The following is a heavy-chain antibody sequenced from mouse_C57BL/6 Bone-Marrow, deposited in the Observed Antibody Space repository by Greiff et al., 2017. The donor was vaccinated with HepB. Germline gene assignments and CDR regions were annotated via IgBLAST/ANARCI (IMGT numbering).Heavy chain of an antibody. V-gene: IGHV1-22*01. Sequence: EVKLVESGPELVKPGASVKMSCKASGYTFTDYNMHWVKQSHGKSLEWIGYINPNNGGTSYNQKFKGKATLTVNKSSSTAYMELRSLTSEDSAVYYCARRLPSSWFAYWGQGTLVTVSA. CDR3: ARRLPSSWFAY. CDR1: GYTFTDYN. CDR2: INPNNGGT. D-gene: IGHD2-10*01. J-gene: IGHJ3*01.